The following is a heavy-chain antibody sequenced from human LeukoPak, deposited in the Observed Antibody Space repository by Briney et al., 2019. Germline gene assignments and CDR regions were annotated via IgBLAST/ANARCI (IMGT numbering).Heavy chain of an antibody. J-gene: IGHJ4*02. Sequence: GGSLRFSCAASGFDFSTYSIDWVRQAPGKGLEWVSYISSSSSNIYHADSVKGRFTISRDNAKNSLHLQMNSLRAEDTAGYYCARVGRSGWTVDYWGQGTLVTVSS. CDR2: ISSSSSNI. V-gene: IGHV3-48*04. CDR3: ARVGRSGWTVDY. CDR1: GFDFSTYS. D-gene: IGHD6-19*01.